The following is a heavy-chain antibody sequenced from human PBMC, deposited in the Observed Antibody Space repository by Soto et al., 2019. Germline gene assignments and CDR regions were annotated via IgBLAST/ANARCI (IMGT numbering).Heavy chain of an antibody. J-gene: IGHJ4*02. D-gene: IGHD5-18*01. CDR1: GGSISSGDYY. CDR2: IYYSGST. V-gene: IGHV4-30-4*01. Sequence: PSETLSLTCTVSGGSISSGDYYWSWIRQPPGKGLEWIGYIYYSGSTYYNPSLKSRVTISVDTSKNQFSLKLSSVTAADTAVYYCARDKGLGYSYGSYFDYWGQGTLVTVSS. CDR3: ARDKGLGYSYGSYFDY.